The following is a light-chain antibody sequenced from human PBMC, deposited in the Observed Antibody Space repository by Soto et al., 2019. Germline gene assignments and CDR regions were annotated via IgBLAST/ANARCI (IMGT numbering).Light chain of an antibody. Sequence: QSVLTQPPSASGSPGQSVTISCTGTSSDVGGYNYVSWYQQHPGKAPKLMIYEVTKRPLGVPDRFSGSKSGNTASLTVSGLLAEDEADYYCSSHAGIINVVFGGGTKVTVL. CDR3: SSHAGIINVV. J-gene: IGLJ3*02. CDR2: EVT. V-gene: IGLV2-8*01. CDR1: SSDVGGYNY.